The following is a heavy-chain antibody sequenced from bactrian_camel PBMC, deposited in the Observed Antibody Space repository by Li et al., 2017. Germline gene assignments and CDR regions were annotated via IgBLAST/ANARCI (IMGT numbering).Heavy chain of an antibody. Sequence: HVQLVESGGGLVQPGGSLRLSCAASGFTFSNNWMHWVRQAPGKGLEWVADITSGGGGWGAYYTDSVQGRFTISRDNAKNTLYLRSNSLKIEDTARYYCARVISWWGQDFAYWGQGTQVTVS. CDR1: GFTFSNNW. CDR2: ITSGGGGWGA. V-gene: IGHV3S1*01. J-gene: IGHJ6*01. CDR3: ARVISWWGQDFAY. D-gene: IGHD7*01.